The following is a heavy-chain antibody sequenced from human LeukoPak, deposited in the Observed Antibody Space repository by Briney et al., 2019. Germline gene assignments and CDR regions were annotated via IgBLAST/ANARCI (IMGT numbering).Heavy chain of an antibody. CDR1: GYTFTSYD. CDR3: ARGRVLTGVYTFDY. Sequence: GASVKVSCKASGYTFTSYDINWVRQATGQGLEWMGWMNPNSGNTGYAQKFQGRVTITRNTSISTAYMELSSLRSEDTAVYYCARGRVLTGVYTFDYWGQGTLVTVSS. J-gene: IGHJ4*02. V-gene: IGHV1-8*03. D-gene: IGHD7-27*01. CDR2: MNPNSGNT.